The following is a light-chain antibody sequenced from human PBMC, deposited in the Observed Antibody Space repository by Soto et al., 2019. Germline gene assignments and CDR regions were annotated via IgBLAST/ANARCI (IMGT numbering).Light chain of an antibody. V-gene: IGKV3-11*01. CDR2: TAS. J-gene: IGKJ4*01. CDR1: QNVGPT. CDR3: QERGRWPRAT. Sequence: EMVLTQSPATLSLSPGESATLSCRASQNVGPTFAWYQQKSGQPPRLLIHTASSRATGIPARFSGSGSRTYFTLTISSLEPEDIAVYYWQERGRWPRATFGGGTKVEMK.